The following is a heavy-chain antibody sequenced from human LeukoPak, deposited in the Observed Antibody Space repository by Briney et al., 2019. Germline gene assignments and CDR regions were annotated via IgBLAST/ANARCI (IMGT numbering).Heavy chain of an antibody. D-gene: IGHD2-15*01. Sequence: SETLSLTCTVSGGSISSSNYYWGWIRQPPGKWLEWIGTIYYSGSTYYNSSLKSRVTISVDTSKNHFSLKVSSVTATDTAMYYCARHGALCTGGSCTRFDPWGQGTLVTVSS. J-gene: IGHJ5*02. CDR3: ARHGALCTGGSCTRFDP. CDR1: GGSISSSNYY. CDR2: IYYSGST. V-gene: IGHV4-39*01.